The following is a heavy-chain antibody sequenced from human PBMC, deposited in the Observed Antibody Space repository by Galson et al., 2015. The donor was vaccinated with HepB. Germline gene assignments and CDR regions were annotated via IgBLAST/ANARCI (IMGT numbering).Heavy chain of an antibody. CDR1: GFTFSSYS. Sequence: SLRLSCAASGFTFSSYSMNWVRQAPGKGLEWVSYISSSSSTIYYADSVKGRFTISRDNAKNSLYLQMNSLRAEDTAVYYCAEGQKKDPWGQGTLVTVSS. CDR2: ISSSSSTI. CDR3: AEGQKKDP. J-gene: IGHJ5*02. V-gene: IGHV3-48*01.